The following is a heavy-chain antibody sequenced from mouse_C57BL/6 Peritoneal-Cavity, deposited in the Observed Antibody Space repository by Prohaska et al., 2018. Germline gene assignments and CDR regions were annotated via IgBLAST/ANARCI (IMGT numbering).Heavy chain of an antibody. V-gene: IGHV1-82*01. CDR3: ARREGAWFAY. CDR1: GYAFSSSW. J-gene: IGHJ3*01. CDR2: IYPGDGDT. Sequence: PGASVKISCKASGYAFSSSWMNWVKQRPGKGLEWIGRIYPGDGDTNYNGKFKGKATLTADKSSSTAYMQLSSLTSEDSAVYFGARREGAWFAYWGQGTLVTVSA.